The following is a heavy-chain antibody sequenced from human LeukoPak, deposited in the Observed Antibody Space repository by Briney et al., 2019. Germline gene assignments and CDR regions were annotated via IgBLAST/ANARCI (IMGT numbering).Heavy chain of an antibody. J-gene: IGHJ4*02. CDR1: GGSISSGDYY. D-gene: IGHD2-2*01. V-gene: IGHV4-30-4*08. Sequence: PSQTLSLTCTVSGGSISSGDYYWSWIRQPPGKGLEWIGYIYYSGSTYYNPSLKSRVTISVDTSKNQFSLKLSSVTAADTAVYYCAREWYCSSTSCYQTFDYWGQGTLVTVSS. CDR2: IYYSGST. CDR3: AREWYCSSTSCYQTFDY.